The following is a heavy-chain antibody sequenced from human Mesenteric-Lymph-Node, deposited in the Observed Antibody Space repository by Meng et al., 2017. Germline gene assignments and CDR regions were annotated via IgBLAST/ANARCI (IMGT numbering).Heavy chain of an antibody. D-gene: IGHD2-8*02. CDR1: GGSLSGAY. CDR2: IIHGGSP. CDR3: ARRPTGIDY. Sequence: QVQLRRWGAGLFTPPGTLSLTCAVNGGSLSGAYWTWIRQPPGKGLEWIGEIIHGGSPSYNPSLKSRVTISIDTSKNQLSLMLSSVTAADTAVYYCARRPTGIDYWGQGTLVTVSS. V-gene: IGHV4-34*12. J-gene: IGHJ4*02.